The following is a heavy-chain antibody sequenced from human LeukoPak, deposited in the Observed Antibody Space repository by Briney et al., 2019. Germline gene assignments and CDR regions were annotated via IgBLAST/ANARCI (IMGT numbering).Heavy chain of an antibody. CDR1: GGSISGYH. CDR3: ARGTTVTTYAGH. CDR2: ISYSGST. Sequence: SETLSLTCTVSGGSISGYHWSWIRQPPGKGLEWIGYISYSGSTTYNPSLKSRVTLSVDTSKNQFSLKLISVTAADTAVYYCARGTTVTTYAGHWGQGTLVTVSS. J-gene: IGHJ4*02. V-gene: IGHV4-59*01. D-gene: IGHD4-17*01.